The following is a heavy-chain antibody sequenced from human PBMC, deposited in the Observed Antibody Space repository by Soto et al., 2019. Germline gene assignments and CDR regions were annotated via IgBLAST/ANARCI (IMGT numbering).Heavy chain of an antibody. J-gene: IGHJ4*02. D-gene: IGHD3-10*01. CDR1: GFTFSSYG. V-gene: IGHV3-33*01. CDR2: IWYDGSNK. Sequence: PGGSLRLSCAASGFTFSSYGMHWVRQAPGKGLEWVAVIWYDGSNKYYADSVKGRFTISRVNSKNTLYLQMNSLRAEDTAVYYCARDYYGSGSYKLDYWGQGTLVTVSS. CDR3: ARDYYGSGSYKLDY.